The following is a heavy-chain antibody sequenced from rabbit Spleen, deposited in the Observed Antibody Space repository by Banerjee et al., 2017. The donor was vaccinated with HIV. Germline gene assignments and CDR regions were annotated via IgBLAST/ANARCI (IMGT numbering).Heavy chain of an antibody. V-gene: IGHV1S40*01. CDR2: INGGRSGST. CDR1: GFSFSNGYV. CDR3: ARDTSSSFSSYGMDL. D-gene: IGHD1-1*01. Sequence: LVESGGGLVKPGASLTLTCTASGFSFSNGYVMCWVRQAPGKGLEWIACINGGRSGSTYYASWAKGRFTCSKTSSTTVTLQMTRLTAADTATYFCARDTSSSFSSYGMDLWGQGTLVTVS. J-gene: IGHJ6*01.